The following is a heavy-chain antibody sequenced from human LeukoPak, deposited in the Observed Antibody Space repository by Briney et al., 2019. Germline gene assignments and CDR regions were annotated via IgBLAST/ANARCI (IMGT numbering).Heavy chain of an antibody. D-gene: IGHD3-22*01. V-gene: IGHV2-5*01. CDR1: GFSLTTSGVG. CDR3: AHNPASGCYL. CDR2: FYWNDDK. J-gene: IGHJ5*02. Sequence: SGPTLVNPTQTLTLTCTFSGFSLTTSGVGVGWIRQPPGKALEWLALFYWNDDKRYSPSLGSRLTITKDTSKNQVVLTMTNMDPVDTGTYYCAHNPASGCYLWGQGTLVTVSS.